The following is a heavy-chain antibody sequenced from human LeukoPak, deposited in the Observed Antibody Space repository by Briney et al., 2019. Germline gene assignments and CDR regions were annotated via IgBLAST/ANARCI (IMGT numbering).Heavy chain of an antibody. D-gene: IGHD4-23*01. V-gene: IGHV1-8*01. CDR1: GYTFTGYD. Sequence: ASVKVSCKASGYTFTGYDINWVRQATGQGLEWMGWMNPNSGNTGYAQKFQGRVTMTRNTSIGTAYMELSSLRSEDTAVYYCARGLPGYGGNSEGGPGYWGQGTLVTVSS. J-gene: IGHJ4*02. CDR3: ARGLPGYGGNSEGGPGY. CDR2: MNPNSGNT.